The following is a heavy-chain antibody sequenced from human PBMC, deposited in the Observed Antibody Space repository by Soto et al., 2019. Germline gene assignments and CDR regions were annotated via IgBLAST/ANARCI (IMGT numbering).Heavy chain of an antibody. CDR1: GGSFSGYY. CDR2: INHSGST. V-gene: IGHV4-34*01. Sequence: QVQLQQWGAGLLKPSETLSLTCAVYGGSFSGYYWSWIRQPPGKGLEWIGEINHSGSTNYNPSLKSRVTLSVDTSQNQFALKLSSVTAADTAVYYCARDLQALSRGAYWGQGTLVTVSS. J-gene: IGHJ4*02. CDR3: ARDLQALSRGAY.